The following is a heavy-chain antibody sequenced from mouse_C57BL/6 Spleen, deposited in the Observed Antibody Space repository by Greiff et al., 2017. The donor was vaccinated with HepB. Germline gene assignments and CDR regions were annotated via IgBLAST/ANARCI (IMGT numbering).Heavy chain of an antibody. Sequence: QVQLQQPGAELVKPGASVKLSCKASGYTFTSYWMHWVKQRPGQGLEWIGMIHPNSGSTNYNEKFKSKATLTVDKSSSTAYMQLSSLTSEDSAVYYCARSVYDYDVWYFDVWGTGTTVTVSS. CDR1: GYTFTSYW. J-gene: IGHJ1*03. CDR2: IHPNSGST. V-gene: IGHV1-64*01. CDR3: ARSVYDYDVWYFDV. D-gene: IGHD2-4*01.